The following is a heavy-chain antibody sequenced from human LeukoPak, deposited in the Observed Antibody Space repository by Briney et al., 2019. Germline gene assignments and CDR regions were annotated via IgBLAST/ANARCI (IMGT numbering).Heavy chain of an antibody. D-gene: IGHD3-3*01. CDR2: IYYSGST. CDR1: GGSISSYY. CDR3: ARAGITIFGVVNFDY. Sequence: SETLSLTCTVSGGSISSYYWSWIRQPPGKGLEWIGYIYYSGSTNYNPSLKSRVTIPVDTSKNQFSLKLSSVTAADTAVYYCARAGITIFGVVNFDYWGQGTLVTVSS. J-gene: IGHJ4*02. V-gene: IGHV4-59*01.